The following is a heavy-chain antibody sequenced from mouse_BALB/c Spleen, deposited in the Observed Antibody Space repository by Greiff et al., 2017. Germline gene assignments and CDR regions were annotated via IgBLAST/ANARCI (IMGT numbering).Heavy chain of an antibody. D-gene: IGHD1-1*01. Sequence: EVQLVESGGGLVKPGGSLKLSCAASGFTFSDYYMYWVRQTPEKRLEWVATISDGGSYTYYPDSVKGRFTISRDNAKNNLYLQMSSLKSEDTAMYYCARDYYGSSPLFAYWGQGTLVTVSA. V-gene: IGHV5-4*02. CDR3: ARDYYGSSPLFAY. CDR2: ISDGGSYT. CDR1: GFTFSDYY. J-gene: IGHJ3*01.